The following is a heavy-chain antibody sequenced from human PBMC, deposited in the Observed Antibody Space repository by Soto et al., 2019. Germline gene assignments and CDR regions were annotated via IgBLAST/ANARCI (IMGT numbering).Heavy chain of an antibody. V-gene: IGHV4-59*01. Sequence: NPSETLSLTCIVSGGSISHYYWSWIRQPPGRGLEWIGYINYSGSTTYNPSLKSRVTISMDTSKKQFSLKVTSVTAADTAVYYCARSQRLAGGEFMDVWGQGTTVTVYS. CDR2: INYSGST. CDR1: GGSISHYY. CDR3: ARSQRLAGGEFMDV. J-gene: IGHJ6*02. D-gene: IGHD6-25*01.